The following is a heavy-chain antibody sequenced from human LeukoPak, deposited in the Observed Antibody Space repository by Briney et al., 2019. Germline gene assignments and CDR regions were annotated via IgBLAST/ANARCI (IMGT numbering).Heavy chain of an antibody. CDR1: GFTFSSYA. Sequence: GGSLRLSCAASGFTFSSYAMSWVRQAPGKGLEWVSAISGSGGSAYYADSVKGRFTISRDNSKNTLYLQMNSLRAEDTAVYYCAKGSGGYYYVPFDYWGQGTLVTVSS. CDR2: ISGSGGSA. D-gene: IGHD3-22*01. V-gene: IGHV3-23*01. CDR3: AKGSGGYYYVPFDY. J-gene: IGHJ4*02.